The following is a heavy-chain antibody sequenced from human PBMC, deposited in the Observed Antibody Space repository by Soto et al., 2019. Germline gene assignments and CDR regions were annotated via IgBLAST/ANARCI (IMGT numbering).Heavy chain of an antibody. CDR1: GDSISRSSFF. D-gene: IGHD3-9*01. CDR2: VYYNGLT. V-gene: IGHV4-39*01. J-gene: IGHJ4*02. Sequence: SETLSLTCTVSGDSISRSSFFWGWLRQPPGGGLEWIGSVYYNGLTDHNPSLESRVTISIDKSKNQFPLKLMSLSAADTAVYYCGRLEGLATISYYFDYWGQGALVTVSS. CDR3: GRLEGLATISYYFDY.